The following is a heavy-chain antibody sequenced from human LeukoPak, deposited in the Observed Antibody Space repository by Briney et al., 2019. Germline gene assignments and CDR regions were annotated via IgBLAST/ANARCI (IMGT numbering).Heavy chain of an antibody. CDR1: GHRHYRNSAL. CDR2: RWYRSKSYN. Sequence: SHTVTLMCAISGHRHYRNSALWNWITRSPSRGLDWHGRRWYRSKSYNGYAVSVKSRITINPDTSKNQISLQLNSVTPEDTAVYYCARARPKYNWNDLYYYYYMDVWGKGTTVTVSS. J-gene: IGHJ6*03. V-gene: IGHV6-1*01. D-gene: IGHD1-1*01. CDR3: ARARPKYNWNDLYYYYYMDV.